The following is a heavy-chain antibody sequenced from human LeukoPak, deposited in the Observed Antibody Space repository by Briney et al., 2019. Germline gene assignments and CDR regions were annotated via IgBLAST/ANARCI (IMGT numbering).Heavy chain of an antibody. V-gene: IGHV1-69*04. CDR3: ARLIVGARNSEADY. Sequence: SVKVPCKASGGTFSSYAISWVRQAPGQGLEWMGRIIPILGIANYAQKFQGRVTITADKSTSTAYMELSSLRSEDTAVYYCARLIVGARNSEADYWGQGTLVTVSS. CDR2: IIPILGIA. CDR1: GGTFSSYA. D-gene: IGHD1-26*01. J-gene: IGHJ4*02.